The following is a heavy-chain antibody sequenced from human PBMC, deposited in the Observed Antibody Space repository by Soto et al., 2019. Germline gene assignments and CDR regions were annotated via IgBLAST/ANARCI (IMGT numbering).Heavy chain of an antibody. V-gene: IGHV3-33*01. J-gene: IGHJ4*02. Sequence: GGSLRLSCAASGFTFSSYGMHWVRQAPGKGLEWVAVIWYDGSNKYYADSGKGRFTISRDNSKNTLYLQMNSLRAEDTAVYYCAREKHPHYVILTGSDYWGQGTLVTVSS. CDR3: AREKHPHYVILTGSDY. CDR2: IWYDGSNK. D-gene: IGHD3-9*01. CDR1: GFTFSSYG.